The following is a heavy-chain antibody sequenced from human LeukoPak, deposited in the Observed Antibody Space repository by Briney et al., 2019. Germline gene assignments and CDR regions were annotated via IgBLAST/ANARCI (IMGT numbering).Heavy chain of an antibody. CDR2: ISYDGSNK. CDR3: ARGEASSSSSGQDY. D-gene: IGHD6-6*01. V-gene: IGHV3-30-3*01. CDR1: GFTFSSYA. J-gene: IGHJ4*02. Sequence: PGRSLRLSCAASGFTFSSYAMHWVRQAPGKGLEWVAVISYDGSNKYYADSVKGRFTISRDNSKNTLYLQMNSLRAEDTAVYYCARGEASSSSSGQDYWGQGTLVTVSS.